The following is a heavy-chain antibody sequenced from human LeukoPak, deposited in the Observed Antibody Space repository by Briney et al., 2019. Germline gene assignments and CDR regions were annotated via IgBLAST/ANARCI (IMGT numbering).Heavy chain of an antibody. CDR2: IYYSGST. Sequence: SETLSLTCTVSGGSISSYYWSWIRQPPGKGLEWIGYIYYSGSTNYNPSLKSRVTISVDTSKNQFSLKLSSVTAADTAVYYCARGNRYYGSGSYYNLDYWGQGTLVTVSS. CDR1: GGSISSYY. V-gene: IGHV4-59*01. J-gene: IGHJ4*02. CDR3: ARGNRYYGSGSYYNLDY. D-gene: IGHD3-10*01.